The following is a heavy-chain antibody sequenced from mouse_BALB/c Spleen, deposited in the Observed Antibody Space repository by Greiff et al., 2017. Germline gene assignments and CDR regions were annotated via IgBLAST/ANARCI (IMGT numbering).Heavy chain of an antibody. Sequence: EVKLVESGGGLVKPGGSLKLSCAASGFTFSSYAMSWVRQSPEKRLEWVAEISSGGSYTYYPDTVTGRFTISRDNAKNTLYLEMSSLRSEDTAMYYCARDHYYGRGYFDYWGQGTTLTVSS. J-gene: IGHJ2*01. CDR3: ARDHYYGRGYFDY. D-gene: IGHD1-1*01. V-gene: IGHV5-9-4*01. CDR2: ISSGGSYT. CDR1: GFTFSSYA.